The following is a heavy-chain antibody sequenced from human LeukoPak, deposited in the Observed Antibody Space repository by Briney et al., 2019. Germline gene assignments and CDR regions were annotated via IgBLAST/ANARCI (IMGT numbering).Heavy chain of an antibody. CDR3: AGWRNTMIVKNWFDP. CDR2: MNPNSGNT. Sequence: ASAKVSCKASGYTFTSYYMHWVRQAPGQGLEWMGWMNPNSGNTGYAQKFQGRVTMTRNTSISTAYMELSSLRSEDTAVYYCAGWRNTMIVKNWFDPWGQGTLVTVSS. V-gene: IGHV1-8*02. D-gene: IGHD3-22*01. J-gene: IGHJ5*02. CDR1: GYTFTSYY.